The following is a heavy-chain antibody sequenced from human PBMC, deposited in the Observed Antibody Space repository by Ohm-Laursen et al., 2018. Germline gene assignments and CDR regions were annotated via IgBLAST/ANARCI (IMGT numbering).Heavy chain of an antibody. CDR1: GYTFSNYG. CDR2: ISAYNGDT. V-gene: IGHV1-18*01. J-gene: IGHJ4*02. CDR3: ARDPRGGDREFDY. Sequence: GASVKVSCKASGYTFSNYGISWVRQAPGQGHEWMGWISAYNGDTHYAQKFQGRVTMTTDTSTTTAYMELRSLRSDDTAVYYCARDPRGGDREFDYWGQGTLVTVSS. D-gene: IGHD2-21*02.